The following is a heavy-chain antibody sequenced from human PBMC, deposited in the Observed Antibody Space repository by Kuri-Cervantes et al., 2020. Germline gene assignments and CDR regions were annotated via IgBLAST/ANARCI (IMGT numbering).Heavy chain of an antibody. CDR1: GGSFSGNY. CDR3: ARLWRDGYNWCVDY. CDR2: INHSGRT. V-gene: IGHV4-34*01. J-gene: IGHJ4*02. Sequence: LSCAVCGGSFSGNYWSWIRQPPGKVLEWIGEINHSGRTNYNPSLKSRDTISVDTPKNQFSLKLSSVTAAGTAVYYFARLWRDGYNWCVDYWGQGTMVTVSS. D-gene: IGHD5-24*01.